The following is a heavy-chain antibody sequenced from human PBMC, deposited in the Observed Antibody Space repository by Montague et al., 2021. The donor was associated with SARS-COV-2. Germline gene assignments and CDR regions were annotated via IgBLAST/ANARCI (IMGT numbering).Heavy chain of an antibody. V-gene: IGHV4-59*01. D-gene: IGHD5-24*01. CDR1: GGSISSDY. Sequence: SETLSLTCSVSGGSISSDYWSWIRQSPGKGLEWIGYIYYRGTTNYNPSLKSRVTFSVDTSKNQFSLKLISVTAADPAVYFCAREDRWNWFDPWGQGVLVTVSS. CDR2: IYYRGTT. J-gene: IGHJ5*02. CDR3: AREDRWNWFDP.